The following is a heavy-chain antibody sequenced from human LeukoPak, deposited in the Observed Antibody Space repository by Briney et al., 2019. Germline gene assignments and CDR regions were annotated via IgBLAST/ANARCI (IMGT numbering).Heavy chain of an antibody. Sequence: GASVKVSCKASGYTFTSYGFSWVRQAPGQGLEWMGGIIPIFGTANYAQKFQGRVTITADKSTSTAYMELSSLRSEDTAVYYCARGDYSNYGIFDYWGQGTLVTVSS. V-gene: IGHV1-69*06. CDR1: GYTFTSYG. CDR2: IIPIFGTA. CDR3: ARGDYSNYGIFDY. D-gene: IGHD4-11*01. J-gene: IGHJ4*02.